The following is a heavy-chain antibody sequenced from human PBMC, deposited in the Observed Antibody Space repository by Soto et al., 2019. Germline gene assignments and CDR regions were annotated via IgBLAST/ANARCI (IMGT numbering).Heavy chain of an antibody. D-gene: IGHD3-9*01. V-gene: IGHV4-39*01. J-gene: IGHJ6*02. CDR1: GGSIRSSSYY. Sequence: SETLSLTCTVSGGSIRSSSYYWGWIRQPPGKGLEWIGSIYYSGSTYYNPSLKSRVTISVDTSKNQFSLKLSSVTAADTAVCYCARLHGPSYFDWLPNQYGTDGCGPGTIVTVFS. CDR2: IYYSGST. CDR3: ARLHGPSYFDWLPNQYGTDG.